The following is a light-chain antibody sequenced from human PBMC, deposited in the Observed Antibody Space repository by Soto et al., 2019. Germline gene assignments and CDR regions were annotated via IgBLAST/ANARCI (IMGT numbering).Light chain of an antibody. J-gene: IGLJ1*01. CDR1: SSDVGGYNY. V-gene: IGLV2-14*01. CDR2: EVS. CDR3: NSYTSSSTLDV. Sequence: QSALTQPASVSGFPGQSITISCTGTSSDVGGYNYVSWYQQQPGKAPKLMIYEVSNRPSGVSNRFSGSKSGNTASLTISGLQAEDEADYYCNSYTSSSTLDVFGTGTKLTVL.